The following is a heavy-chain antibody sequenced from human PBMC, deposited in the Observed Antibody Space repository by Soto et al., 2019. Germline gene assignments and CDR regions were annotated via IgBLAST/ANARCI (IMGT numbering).Heavy chain of an antibody. J-gene: IGHJ6*02. CDR1: GFTFSDSA. CDR2: IRSKANSYAT. CDR3: TRPLSAVAPPTDYYYGMDV. V-gene: IGHV3-73*01. Sequence: PGGSLRLSCAASGFTFSDSAMHWVRQASGKGLERVGRIRSKANSYATAYAASVKGRFTISRDDSKNTAYLQMNSLKTEDTAVYYCTRPLSAVAPPTDYYYGMDVWGQGTTVTVSS. D-gene: IGHD6-19*01.